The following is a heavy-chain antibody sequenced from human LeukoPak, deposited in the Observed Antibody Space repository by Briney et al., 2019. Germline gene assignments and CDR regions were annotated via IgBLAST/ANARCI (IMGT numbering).Heavy chain of an antibody. CDR2: IYYSGST. CDR1: GGSISSYY. J-gene: IGHJ5*02. D-gene: IGHD6-13*01. Sequence: KPSETLSLTCTVSGGSISSYYWSWIRQPPGKGLEWIGYIYYSGSTNYNPSLKSRVTISVDTSKNQFSLKLSSVTAADTAVYYCAGSLKRGIAAPHGDPWGQGTLVTVSS. V-gene: IGHV4-59*01. CDR3: AGSLKRGIAAPHGDP.